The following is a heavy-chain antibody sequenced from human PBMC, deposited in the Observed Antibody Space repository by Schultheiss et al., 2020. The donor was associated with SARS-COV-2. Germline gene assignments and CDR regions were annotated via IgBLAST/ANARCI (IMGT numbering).Heavy chain of an antibody. Sequence: GGSLRLSCAASGFTFDDYTMHWVRQAPGKGLEWVSLISWDGGSTYYADSVKGRFTISRDNSKNSLYLKMNSLRTEDTALYYCAKDIGGIAESGGWGQGTLVTVSS. CDR1: GFTFDDYT. D-gene: IGHD6-19*01. CDR2: ISWDGGST. CDR3: AKDIGGIAESGG. V-gene: IGHV3-43*01. J-gene: IGHJ4*02.